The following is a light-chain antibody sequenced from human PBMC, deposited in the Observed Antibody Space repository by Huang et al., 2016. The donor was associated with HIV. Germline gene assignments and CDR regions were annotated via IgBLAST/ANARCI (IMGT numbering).Light chain of an antibody. CDR2: EAS. CDR3: QQYNTDSGYT. V-gene: IGKV1-5*03. Sequence: DIQMTQSPSTLSASVGDIVTITCRARQSISTWSAWYQQIPGKAPKLLMYEASTLGRGVPSRFSGSGSGTELTLTISSLQPDDVATYYCQQYNTDSGYTFGQGTKLEI. CDR1: QSISTW. J-gene: IGKJ2*01.